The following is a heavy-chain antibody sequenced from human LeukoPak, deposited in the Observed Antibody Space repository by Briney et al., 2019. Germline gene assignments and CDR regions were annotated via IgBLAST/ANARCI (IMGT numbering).Heavy chain of an antibody. CDR1: GFTFSSYA. D-gene: IGHD2-21*02. Sequence: GGSLRLSCAASGFTFSSYAMSWVRQAPGKGLEWVSAISGSGGSTYYADSVKGRFTISRDNSKNTLYLQMNSLRAEDTAVYYCASGTMMWWRLLALGAFDIWGQGTMVTVSS. CDR2: ISGSGGST. V-gene: IGHV3-23*01. CDR3: ASGTMMWWRLLALGAFDI. J-gene: IGHJ3*02.